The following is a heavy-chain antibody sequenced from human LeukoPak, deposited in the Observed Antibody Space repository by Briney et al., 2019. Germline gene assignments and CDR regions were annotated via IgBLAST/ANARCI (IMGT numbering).Heavy chain of an antibody. CDR1: GGTFSSYA. D-gene: IGHD2-2*01. J-gene: IGHJ5*02. V-gene: IGHV1-69*05. Sequence: GASVKVSCKASGGTFSSYAFSWVRQAPGQGLEWMGGILPIFGTANYAQKFQGRVRITTYESTSTAYMELRRLRSEDTAVYYCARVGGYCSSTSCYPHTQRPVPFDPWGQGTLVTVSS. CDR3: ARVGGYCSSTSCYPHTQRPVPFDP. CDR2: ILPIFGTA.